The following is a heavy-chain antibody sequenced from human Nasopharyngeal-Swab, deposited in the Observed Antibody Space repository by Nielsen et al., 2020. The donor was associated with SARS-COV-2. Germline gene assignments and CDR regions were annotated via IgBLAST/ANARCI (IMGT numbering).Heavy chain of an antibody. V-gene: IGHV1-2*02. Sequence: ASVKVSCKASGYTFTGYYMHWVRQAPGQGLEWMGWINPNSGGTNYAQKFQGRVTMTRDTSISTAYMELSRLRSDDTAAYYCGRLDEDWVPGNYFDYWGQGTLVTVSS. J-gene: IGHJ4*02. D-gene: IGHD1-26*01. CDR1: GYTFTGYY. CDR2: INPNSGGT. CDR3: GRLDEDWVPGNYFDY.